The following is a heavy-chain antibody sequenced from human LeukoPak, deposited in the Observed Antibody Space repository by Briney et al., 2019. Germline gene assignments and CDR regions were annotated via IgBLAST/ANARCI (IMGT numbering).Heavy chain of an antibody. Sequence: PGESLRLSCAASGFTFSRYWMSWVRQAPGKGLEWVANIKEDGGEKFHVDSVKGRLTISRDNAKKSLYLQMNSLRAEDTAVYFCARVLGCTNGVCHDAFDIWGQGTVVTVSS. D-gene: IGHD2-8*01. CDR1: GFTFSRYW. J-gene: IGHJ3*02. V-gene: IGHV3-7*01. CDR3: ARVLGCTNGVCHDAFDI. CDR2: IKEDGGEK.